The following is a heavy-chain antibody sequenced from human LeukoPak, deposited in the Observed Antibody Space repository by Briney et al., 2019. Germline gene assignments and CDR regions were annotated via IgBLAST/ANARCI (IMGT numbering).Heavy chain of an antibody. CDR1: GFTFSSYA. Sequence: TGGSLRLSCAASGFTFSSYAMHWVRQAPGRGLEYVSAMSSNGGSTYYANSVKGRFTISRDNSKNTLYLQMGSLRAEDMAVYYCARSLGRSTSPYKWFDPWGQGTLVTVSS. CDR3: ARSLGRSTSPYKWFDP. V-gene: IGHV3-64*01. CDR2: MSSNGGST. J-gene: IGHJ5*02. D-gene: IGHD2-2*01.